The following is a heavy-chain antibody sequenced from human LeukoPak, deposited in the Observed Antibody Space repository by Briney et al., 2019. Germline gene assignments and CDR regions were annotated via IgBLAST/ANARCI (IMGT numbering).Heavy chain of an antibody. CDR3: ARDHYDILTGFLRFDP. J-gene: IGHJ5*02. CDR1: GGSISSYY. CDR2: IYTSGST. Sequence: SETLSLTCTVSGGSISSYYWSWIRQPAGKGLEWIGRIYTSGSTNYNPSLKSRVTMSVDTSKNQFSLKLSSVTAANTAVYYCARDHYDILTGFLRFDPWGQGTLVTVSS. D-gene: IGHD3-9*01. V-gene: IGHV4-4*07.